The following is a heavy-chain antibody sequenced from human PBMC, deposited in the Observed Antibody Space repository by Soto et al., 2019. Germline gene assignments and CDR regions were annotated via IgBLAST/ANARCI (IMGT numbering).Heavy chain of an antibody. CDR2: INPSGLST. CDR3: ARSDNVVVAADSPVYFDY. CDR1: GYSFTNYY. Sequence: QVQLVQSGAEVKKPGASVKVSCKTSGYSFTNYYLHWVRQAPGQGLEWMGLINPSGLSTSYAHKFQGRVTMTRDTSTSTVYMDLSSLRSEDTAVYYCARSDNVVVAADSPVYFDYWGQGTLVTVSS. V-gene: IGHV1-46*01. D-gene: IGHD2-15*01. J-gene: IGHJ4*02.